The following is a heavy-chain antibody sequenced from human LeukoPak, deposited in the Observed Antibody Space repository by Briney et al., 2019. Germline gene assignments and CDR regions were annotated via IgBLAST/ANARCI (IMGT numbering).Heavy chain of an antibody. CDR3: ARGPYYDYVWGSYRLFDY. D-gene: IGHD3-16*02. V-gene: IGHV1-3*01. CDR2: INAGSGNT. J-gene: IGHJ4*02. Sequence: ASVKVSCKASGYTFTNYAMHWVRQAPGQRLEWMGWINAGSGNTKYSQKFQGRVTITRDTSASTAYMELSSLRSEDTAVYYCARGPYYDYVWGSYRLFDYWGQGTLVTVSS. CDR1: GYTFTNYA.